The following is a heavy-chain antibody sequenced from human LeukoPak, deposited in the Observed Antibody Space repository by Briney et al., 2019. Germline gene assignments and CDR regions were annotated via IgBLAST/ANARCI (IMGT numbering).Heavy chain of an antibody. V-gene: IGHV3-21*01. CDR2: ISSSSSYI. J-gene: IGHJ4*02. D-gene: IGHD3-22*01. CDR1: GFTFSTYS. Sequence: PGVSVRLSCAASGFTFSTYSMNWVRQAPGKGWEWVSSISSSSSYIYYADSVKGRFTISRDNAKNSLYLQMNSLRAEDTAVYYCARDDYYRGGSGYSDYWGQGTLVTVSS. CDR3: ARDDYYRGGSGYSDY.